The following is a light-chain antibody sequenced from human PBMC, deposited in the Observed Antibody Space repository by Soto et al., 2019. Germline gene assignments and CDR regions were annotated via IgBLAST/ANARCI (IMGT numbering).Light chain of an antibody. J-gene: IGKJ4*01. Sequence: DIVMSQSPDSLAVSVGERATINGKSSQIVLYSSNNKNYLAWYQQKPGQPPKLLIYWASTRESGVPDRFSGSGSGTDFTLTISSLQAEDVAVYYCQQYYSTPLTFGGGTKVDIK. CDR3: QQYYSTPLT. CDR1: QIVLYSSNNKNY. V-gene: IGKV4-1*01. CDR2: WAS.